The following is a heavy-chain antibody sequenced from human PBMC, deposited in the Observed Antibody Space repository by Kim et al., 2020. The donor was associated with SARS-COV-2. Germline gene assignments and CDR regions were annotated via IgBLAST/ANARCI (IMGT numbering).Heavy chain of an antibody. D-gene: IGHD1-26*01. CDR3: TLLEGWDDAFDI. CDR1: GFTFSNAW. CDR2: IKSKTDGGTT. J-gene: IGHJ3*02. Sequence: GGSLRLSCAASGFTFSNAWMSWVRQAPGKGLEWVGRIKSKTDGGTTDYAAPVKGRFTISRDDSKNTLYLQMNSLKTEDTAVYYCTLLEGWDDAFDIWGQGTMVTVSS. V-gene: IGHV3-15*01.